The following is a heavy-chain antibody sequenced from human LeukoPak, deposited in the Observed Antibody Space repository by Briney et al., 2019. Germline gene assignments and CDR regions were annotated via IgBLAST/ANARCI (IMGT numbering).Heavy chain of an antibody. CDR1: GGSISSYY. J-gene: IGHJ6*03. CDR2: IYYSGST. Sequence: SETLSLTCTVSGGSISSYYWSWIRQPPGKGLEGIGYIYYSGSTNYNPSLKSRVTISVDTSKNKFSPKLNSVTAADTAVYYCPSFSCSGGSCYPYSSYYYMDVWGKETTVTISS. V-gene: IGHV4-59*08. CDR3: PSFSCSGGSCYPYSSYYYMDV. D-gene: IGHD2-15*01.